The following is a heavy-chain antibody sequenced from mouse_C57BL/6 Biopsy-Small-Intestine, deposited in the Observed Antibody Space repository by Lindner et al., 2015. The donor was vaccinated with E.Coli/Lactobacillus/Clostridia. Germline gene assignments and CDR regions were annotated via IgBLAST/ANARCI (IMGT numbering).Heavy chain of an antibody. CDR3: VRDRIAAAGTGG. CDR2: INPSSGGT. D-gene: IGHD6-1*01. J-gene: IGHJ4*01. Sequence: SVKVSCKASGYTFTDYYMHWVRQAPGQGLEWMGWINPSSGGTDYAQNFQGRVTMTRDTSISTVYMTLSSLTSDDTAVYFCVRDRIAAAGTGGWGQGTLVTVSS. CDR1: GYTFTDYY. V-gene: IGHV1-84*02.